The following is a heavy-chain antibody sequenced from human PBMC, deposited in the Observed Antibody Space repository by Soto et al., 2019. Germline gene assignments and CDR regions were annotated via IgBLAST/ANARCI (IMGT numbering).Heavy chain of an antibody. CDR1: GFTFSSYW. Sequence: VQLVESGGGLVQPGGSLRLSCAASGFTFSSYWMSWVRQAPGKGLEWVANIKQDGSEKYYVDSVKGRFTISRDNAKNSLYLQMNSLRAEDTAVYYCARDEGASSNLFDYWGQGTLVTVSS. D-gene: IGHD6-13*01. J-gene: IGHJ4*02. CDR3: ARDEGASSNLFDY. CDR2: IKQDGSEK. V-gene: IGHV3-7*03.